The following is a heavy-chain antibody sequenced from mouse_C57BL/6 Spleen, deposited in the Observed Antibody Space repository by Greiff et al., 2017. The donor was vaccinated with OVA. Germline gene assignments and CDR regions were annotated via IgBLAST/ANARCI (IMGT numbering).Heavy chain of an antibody. CDR2: IDPSDSYT. CDR1: GYTFTSYW. J-gene: IGHJ2*01. Sequence: VQLQQSGAELVRPGTSVKLSCKASGYTFTSYWMHWVKQRPGQGLEWIGVIDPSDSYTNYNQKFTGKATLTVATSSSTAYMQLSSLTSEDSAVYYCAREELFITTVVATGDFDYWGQGTTLTVSS. D-gene: IGHD1-1*01. CDR3: AREELFITTVVATGDFDY. V-gene: IGHV1-59*01.